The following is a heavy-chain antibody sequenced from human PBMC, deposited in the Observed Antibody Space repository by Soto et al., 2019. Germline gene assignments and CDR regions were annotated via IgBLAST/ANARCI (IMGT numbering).Heavy chain of an antibody. CDR1: GGTFVRHV. CDR3: ATPACAATWCSPSHNLDH. CDR2: SNPLSGIP. Sequence: QVQLVQSGAEVKKPESSVKVSCKTSGGTFVRHVISWVRQAPGQGPEWMGKSNPLSGIPNYAQKFHDRVTFTADTDSSTAYMELSSLRSDDTAVYYCATPACAATWCSPSHNLDHWGQGTLVTVSS. D-gene: IGHD2-2*01. J-gene: IGHJ4*02. V-gene: IGHV1-69*09.